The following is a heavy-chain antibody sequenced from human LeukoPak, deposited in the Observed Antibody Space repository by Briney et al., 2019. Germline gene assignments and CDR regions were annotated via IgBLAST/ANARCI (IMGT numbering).Heavy chain of an antibody. CDR2: IVVGSGNT. J-gene: IGHJ4*02. Sequence: SVKVSCKASGFTFTSSAMQWVRQARGQRLEWIGWIVVGSGNTNYAQKFQERVTITRDMSTSTAYMELSSVTAADTAVYYCARALVVVKGFLGVYWGQGTLVTVSS. CDR1: GFTFTSSA. D-gene: IGHD3-22*01. V-gene: IGHV1-58*02. CDR3: ARALVVVKGFLGVY.